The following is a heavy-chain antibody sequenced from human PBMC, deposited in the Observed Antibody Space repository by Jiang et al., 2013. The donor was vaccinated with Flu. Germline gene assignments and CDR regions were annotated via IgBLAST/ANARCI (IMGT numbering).Heavy chain of an antibody. J-gene: IGHJ5*02. CDR2: IYHSGST. CDR3: ARHSGYANNWFDP. D-gene: IGHD5-12*01. Sequence: LLKPSETLSLTCTVSGYSISSGYYWGWIRQPPGKGLEWIGSIYHSGSTYYNPSLKSRVTISVDTSKNQFSLKLSSVTAADTAVYYCARHSGYANNWFDPWGQGTLGHRLL. V-gene: IGHV4-38-2*02. CDR1: GYSISSGYY.